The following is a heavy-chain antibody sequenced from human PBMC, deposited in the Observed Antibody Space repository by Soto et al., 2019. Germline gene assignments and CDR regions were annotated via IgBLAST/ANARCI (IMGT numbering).Heavy chain of an antibody. J-gene: IGHJ3*02. CDR2: ISAYNGNT. D-gene: IGHD3-10*01. CDR1: GYTLTELS. CDR3: AREWFRPVRGSGPIFDAFDI. Sequence: ASVKVSCKVSGYTLTELSMRWVRQAPGQGLEWMGWISAYNGNTNYAQKLQGRVTMTTDTSTSTAYMELRSLRSDDTAVYYCAREWFRPVRGSGPIFDAFDIWGQGTMVTVSS. V-gene: IGHV1-18*01.